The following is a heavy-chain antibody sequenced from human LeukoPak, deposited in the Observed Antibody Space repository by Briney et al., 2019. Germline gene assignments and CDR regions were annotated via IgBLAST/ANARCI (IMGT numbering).Heavy chain of an antibody. CDR2: INPNSGGT. J-gene: IGHJ6*02. Sequence: ASVKVSCKASGYTFTGYYMHWVRQAPGQGLEWMGRINPNSGGTNYAQKFQGRVTMTRDTSISTAYMELSRLRSDDTAVYYCARDQDIVVVVAATPLYYYYGMDVWGQGTTVTVSS. V-gene: IGHV1-2*06. CDR1: GYTFTGYY. CDR3: ARDQDIVVVVAATPLYYYYGMDV. D-gene: IGHD2-15*01.